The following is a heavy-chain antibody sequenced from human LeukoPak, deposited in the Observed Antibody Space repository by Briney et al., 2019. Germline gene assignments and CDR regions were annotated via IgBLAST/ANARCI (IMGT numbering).Heavy chain of an antibody. CDR3: ANQVVRGVQKDY. V-gene: IGHV3-23*05. D-gene: IGHD3-10*01. J-gene: IGHJ4*02. CDR1: GFTFGSYA. Sequence: GGSLRLSCADSGFTFGSYALSWVRQAPGEGLEWVSAVNYSGTETYYLDSVKGRFTISRDNSKKTLYLQMNSLRAEDTPVYYCANQVVRGVQKDYWGQGTRVTVSS. CDR2: VNYSGTET.